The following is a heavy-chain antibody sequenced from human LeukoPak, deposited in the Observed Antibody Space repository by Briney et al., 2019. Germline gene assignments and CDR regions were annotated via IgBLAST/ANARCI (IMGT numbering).Heavy chain of an antibody. CDR3: AKSLTPLNYDISNSNGMDV. CDR1: GFTSTSFV. V-gene: IGHV3-23*01. CDR2: ISGGGGGR. D-gene: IGHD3-9*01. Sequence: PGGSLRPSCAVSGFTSTSFVMSGVRPAPGRGLEWVSPISGGGGGRYYADSVKGRFTISRDNSKNTMYLQMNSLRAEDTAVYYCAKSLTPLNYDISNSNGMDVWGQGTTVTVSS. J-gene: IGHJ6*02.